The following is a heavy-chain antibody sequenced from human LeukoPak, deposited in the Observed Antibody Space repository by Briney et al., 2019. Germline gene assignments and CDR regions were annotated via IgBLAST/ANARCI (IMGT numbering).Heavy chain of an antibody. CDR2: IYYTGST. D-gene: IGHD2-15*01. Sequence: SETLSLTCTVSGGSINNYYWNWIRQPPGKGLEWLGYIYYTGSTNYNPSLKSRVTISVDTSKNQFSLKLSSVTTADTAVYFCARGRRYTSSLDAFDIWGRGTMVTVSS. CDR3: ARGRRYTSSLDAFDI. J-gene: IGHJ3*02. CDR1: GGSINNYY. V-gene: IGHV4-59*01.